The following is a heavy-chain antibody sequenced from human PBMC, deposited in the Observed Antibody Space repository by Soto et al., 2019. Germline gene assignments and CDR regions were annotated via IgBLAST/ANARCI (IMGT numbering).Heavy chain of an antibody. CDR3: ARELTYYDILKFDP. V-gene: IGHV1-69*04. D-gene: IGHD3-9*01. CDR2: IIPILGIA. J-gene: IGHJ5*02. Sequence: SVKVSCKASGGTFSSYTISWVRQAPGQGLEWMGRIIPILGIANYAQKFQGRVTITADKSTSTAYMELSSLRSEDTAVYYCARELTYYDILKFDPWGQGTLVTVSS. CDR1: GGTFSSYT.